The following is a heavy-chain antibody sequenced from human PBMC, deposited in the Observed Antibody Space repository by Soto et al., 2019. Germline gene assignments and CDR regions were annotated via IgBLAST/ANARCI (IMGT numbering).Heavy chain of an antibody. J-gene: IGHJ4*02. CDR3: AKTVTTITGHSDC. V-gene: IGHV3-23*01. CDR2: ISESGEST. Sequence: EVQLLESGGDLVQPGGSLRLSCAASGFTFSRYAMSWVRQAPGKGLEWVSHISESGESTYYAKSVRGRFTISRDNSKNTLFLQINRLRAEDTAIYYCAKTVTTITGHSDCWGQGTMVTVSS. CDR1: GFTFSRYA. D-gene: IGHD5-12*01.